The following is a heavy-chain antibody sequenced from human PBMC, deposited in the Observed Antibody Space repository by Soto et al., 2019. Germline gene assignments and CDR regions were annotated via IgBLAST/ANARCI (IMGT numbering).Heavy chain of an antibody. CDR3: ARDVFMIVVVPTRNFDY. V-gene: IGHV1-46*01. CDR1: GYTFTSYY. CDR2: INPSGGST. J-gene: IGHJ4*02. Sequence: ASVKVSCKASGYTFTSYYMHWVRQAPGQGLEWMGMINPSGGSTSSAQKFQGRVTMTRDTSTSTVYMELSSLRSEDTAVYYCARDVFMIVVVPTRNFDYWGQGTLVTVP. D-gene: IGHD3-22*01.